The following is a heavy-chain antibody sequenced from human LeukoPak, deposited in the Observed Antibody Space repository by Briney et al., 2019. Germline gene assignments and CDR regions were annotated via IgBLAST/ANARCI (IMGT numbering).Heavy chain of an antibody. CDR1: GFTFSSYA. CDR3: ARDPPTGQYTNSFSLDY. J-gene: IGHJ4*02. Sequence: GGSLRLSCAASGFTFSSYAMHWVRQAPGKGLQWVAVIWYDGSSKYYADSVKGRFTISRDNSKNTLYLQLYSLRADDTAVYYCARDPPTGQYTNSFSLDYWGQGTLVTVSS. V-gene: IGHV3-33*01. D-gene: IGHD6-13*01. CDR2: IWYDGSSK.